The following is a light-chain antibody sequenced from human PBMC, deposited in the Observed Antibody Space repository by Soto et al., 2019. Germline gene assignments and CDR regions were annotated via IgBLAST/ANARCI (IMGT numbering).Light chain of an antibody. V-gene: IGLV2-14*01. J-gene: IGLJ1*01. Sequence: QSVLTQPASVSGSPGQPITISCTGTSSDVGSFDSVAWYQHNPGKAPKLMIYDVSNRPSGVSSRFSGSKSGNTASLSISGLQTEDEANYYCSSFTTCSTLVFGTGTKVTVL. CDR3: SSFTTCSTLV. CDR1: SSDVGSFDS. CDR2: DVS.